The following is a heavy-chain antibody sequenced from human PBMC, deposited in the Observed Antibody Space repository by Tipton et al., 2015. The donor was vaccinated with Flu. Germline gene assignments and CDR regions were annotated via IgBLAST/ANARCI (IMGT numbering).Heavy chain of an antibody. D-gene: IGHD6-19*01. Sequence: QLVQSGAEVKKPGSSVKVSCKASGYTFTSYGISWVRQAPGQGLEWMGWISAYNGNTNYAQKLQGRVTMTTDTSTSTAYMELRSLRSDDTAVYYCARDHLGSIAVASAPFDYWGQGTLVTVSS. CDR2: ISAYNGNT. CDR3: ARDHLGSIAVASAPFDY. J-gene: IGHJ4*02. CDR1: GYTFTSYG. V-gene: IGHV1-18*04.